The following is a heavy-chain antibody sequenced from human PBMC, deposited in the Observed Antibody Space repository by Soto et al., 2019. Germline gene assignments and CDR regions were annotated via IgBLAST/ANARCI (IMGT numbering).Heavy chain of an antibody. J-gene: IGHJ4*02. CDR3: VRSKGGYSYGTPFDY. CDR2: ISTSSSYT. Sequence: GGSLRLSCFASGFTFSDHYMTWIRQAPGKGLEWLSYISTSSSYTNYADSVKGRFTTSRDNAKNSLYLQMNSLRPEDTALYYCVRSKGGYSYGTPFDYWGQGTLVTVSS. CDR1: GFTFSDHY. V-gene: IGHV3-11*03. D-gene: IGHD5-18*01.